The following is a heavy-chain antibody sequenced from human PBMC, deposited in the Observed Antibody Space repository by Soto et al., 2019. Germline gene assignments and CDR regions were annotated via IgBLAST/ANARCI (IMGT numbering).Heavy chain of an antibody. V-gene: IGHV3-23*01. D-gene: IGHD2-8*01. CDR3: AKNGLDNSPSAIDS. J-gene: IGHJ4*02. Sequence: GGSLRLSCAASGFTFRNNVLSWVRQAPGKGLDWVSGITGSGRDTYYADSVKGRFTISRDNSKNMVFLQMNSLRAEDTALYYCAKNGLDNSPSAIDSWGPGTLVIVPS. CDR2: ITGSGRDT. CDR1: GFTFRNNV.